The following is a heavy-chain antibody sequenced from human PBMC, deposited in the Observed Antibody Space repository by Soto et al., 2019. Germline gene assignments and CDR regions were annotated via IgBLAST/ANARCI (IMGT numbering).Heavy chain of an antibody. Sequence: TLSLTCTVSGGSINSGGYYWSWIRQHPGKGLEWIGYIYYSGSTYYNPSLKSRVTISIDTSKNQFSLKLSSVTAADTAVYYCARAQTIFGIITVFDYWGQGTLVTVSS. D-gene: IGHD3-3*01. CDR2: IYYSGST. V-gene: IGHV4-31*02. CDR1: GGSINSGGYY. J-gene: IGHJ4*02. CDR3: ARAQTIFGIITVFDY.